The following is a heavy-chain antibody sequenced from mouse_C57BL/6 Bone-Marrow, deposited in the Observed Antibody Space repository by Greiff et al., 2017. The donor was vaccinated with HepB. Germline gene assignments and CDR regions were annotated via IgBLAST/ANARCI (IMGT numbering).Heavy chain of an antibody. CDR1: GYSITSGYD. D-gene: IGHD1-1*01. CDR2: ISYSGST. J-gene: IGHJ3*01. Sequence: EVKLLESGPGMVKPSQSLSLTCTVTGYSITSGYDWHWIRHFPGNKLEWMGYISYSGSTNYNPSLKSRISITHDTSKNHFFLKLNSVTTEDTATYYCARGDYYGSSQGFAYWGQGTLVTVSA. CDR3: ARGDYYGSSQGFAY. V-gene: IGHV3-1*01.